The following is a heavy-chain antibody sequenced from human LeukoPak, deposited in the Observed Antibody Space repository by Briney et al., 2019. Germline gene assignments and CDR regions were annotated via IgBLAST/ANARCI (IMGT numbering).Heavy chain of an antibody. J-gene: IGHJ4*02. V-gene: IGHV4-39*01. D-gene: IGHD2-15*01. CDR1: GGGSNSSSTYY. CDR3: ATRGRRMTTSTFAY. Sequence: SETLSLTCTVSGGGSNSSSTYYWAWIRQPPRKGLEWIGSIYYNGSSYYSPSLKSRVTISVDTSKSQFSLEVSSVTAADAAVYYCATRGRRMTTSTFAYWGQGTVVTVSS. CDR2: IYYNGSS.